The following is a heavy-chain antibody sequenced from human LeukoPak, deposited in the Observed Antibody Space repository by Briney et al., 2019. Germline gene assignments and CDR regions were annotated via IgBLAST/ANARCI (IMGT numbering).Heavy chain of an antibody. V-gene: IGHV4-34*01. Sequence: PSETLSLTCAVYGGSFCGYNWRWIRPAPGKGWEWSGEINHSRSNNYHPSLKSRVTISVDTSKNQFSLKLSSVTAADTAVYYCARGRYSYGRPYFDYWGQGTLVTVSS. CDR3: ARGRYSYGRPYFDY. J-gene: IGHJ4*02. CDR1: GGSFCGYN. D-gene: IGHD5-18*01. CDR2: INHSRSN.